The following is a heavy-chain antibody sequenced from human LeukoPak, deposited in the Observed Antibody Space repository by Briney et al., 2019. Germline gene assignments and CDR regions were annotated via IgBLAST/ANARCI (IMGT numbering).Heavy chain of an antibody. Sequence: GASVKVSCKASGYSFVPYGISWVRQAPGQGPEWMGWISTSSGDTKYAEKFRGRVTMATDTPSSTAYMELRSLRSDDTAVYYCARDDNYGIFFNIDYWGQGTLVTVSS. V-gene: IGHV1-18*01. CDR1: GYSFVPYG. CDR3: ARDDNYGIFFNIDY. J-gene: IGHJ4*02. CDR2: ISTSSGDT. D-gene: IGHD4-11*01.